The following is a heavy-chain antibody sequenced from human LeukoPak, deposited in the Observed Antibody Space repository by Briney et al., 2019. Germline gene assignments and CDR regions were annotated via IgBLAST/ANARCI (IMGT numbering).Heavy chain of an antibody. CDR3: AKRGVVIRAVLVVGFHKEAYYFDS. V-gene: IGHV3-23*01. D-gene: IGHD2-15*01. CDR1: GITLSNYG. CDR2: ISDRGGST. Sequence: GGSLRLSCVVSGITLSNYGMSWVRQAPGKGLEWVAGISDRGGSTNYADSVKDRFTISRDNPKNTLYLQMNSLRSEDTAVYFCAKRGVVIRAVLVVGFHKEAYYFDSWGQGALVTASS. J-gene: IGHJ4*02.